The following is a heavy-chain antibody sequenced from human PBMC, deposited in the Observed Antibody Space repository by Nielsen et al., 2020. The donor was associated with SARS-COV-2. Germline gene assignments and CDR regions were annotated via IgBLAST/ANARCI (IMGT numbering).Heavy chain of an antibody. V-gene: IGHV3-21*01. CDR1: GFTFSTSS. D-gene: IGHD5-18*01. CDR2: ISSSSSYI. Sequence: GGSLRLSCAASGFTFSTSSMNWVRQAPGKGLEWVSSISSSSSYIYYADSVKGRFTISRDNANNSLYLQMNSLRAEDTAVYYCAGAPRYSYGADYYYYYGMDVWGQGTTVTVSS. CDR3: AGAPRYSYGADYYYYYGMDV. J-gene: IGHJ6*02.